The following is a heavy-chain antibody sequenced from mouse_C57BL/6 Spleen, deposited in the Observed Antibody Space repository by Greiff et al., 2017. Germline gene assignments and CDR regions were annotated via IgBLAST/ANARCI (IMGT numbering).Heavy chain of an antibody. CDR1: GYTFTEYT. CDR3: ARHEGYYSNYSYAMDY. J-gene: IGHJ4*01. Sequence: QVQLQQSGAELVKPGASVKLSCKASGYTFTEYTIHWVKQRSGQGLEWIGWFYPGSGSIKYNEKFKDKATLTADKSSSTVYMELSRLTSEDSAVXFCARHEGYYSNYSYAMDYWGQGTSVTVSS. CDR2: FYPGSGSI. D-gene: IGHD2-5*01. V-gene: IGHV1-62-2*01.